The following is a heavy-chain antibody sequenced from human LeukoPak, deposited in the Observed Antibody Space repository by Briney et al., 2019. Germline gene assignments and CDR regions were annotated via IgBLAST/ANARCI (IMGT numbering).Heavy chain of an antibody. D-gene: IGHD2-15*01. CDR1: GGSISSGSYY. V-gene: IGHV4-61*02. CDR2: IYTSGST. CDR3: TKNAGRGRPSDL. J-gene: IGHJ5*02. Sequence: SETLSLTCTVSGGSISSGSYYWSWLRQPAGKGLEWIGRIYTSGSTNYNPSLKSRVTISLDMSRNQVSLKLLSVTAADTAVYYCTKNAGRGRPSDLWGQGTLVTVSS.